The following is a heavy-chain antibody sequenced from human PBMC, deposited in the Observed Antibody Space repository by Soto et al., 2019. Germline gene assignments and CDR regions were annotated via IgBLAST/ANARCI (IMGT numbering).Heavy chain of an antibody. CDR3: ARVVPGAEAWFGP. V-gene: IGHV1-18*01. Sequence: ASVKVSCKTSGYTFSNYGITWVRQAPGQPLEWLGWFSLYSDGTSYAQKFRGRVSMTTDTSTTTAYMELRSLRSDDTAVYYCARVVPGAEAWFGPWGQGTLVTVSS. CDR2: FSLYSDGT. J-gene: IGHJ5*02. CDR1: GYTFSNYG.